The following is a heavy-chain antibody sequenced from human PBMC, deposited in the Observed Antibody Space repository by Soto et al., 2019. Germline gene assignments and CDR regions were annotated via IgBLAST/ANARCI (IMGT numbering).Heavy chain of an antibody. CDR1: GFTFSSYA. CDR3: ARADSSGPDGY. D-gene: IGHD3-22*01. J-gene: IGHJ4*02. CDR2: ISYDGSNK. V-gene: IGHV3-30-3*01. Sequence: QVQLVESGGGVVQPGRSLRLSCAASGFTFSSYAMHWVRQAPGKGLEWVAVISYDGSNKYYADSVKGRLTISRDNSKNTLYLQMNSLRAEDTAVYYCARADSSGPDGYWGQGTLVTVSS.